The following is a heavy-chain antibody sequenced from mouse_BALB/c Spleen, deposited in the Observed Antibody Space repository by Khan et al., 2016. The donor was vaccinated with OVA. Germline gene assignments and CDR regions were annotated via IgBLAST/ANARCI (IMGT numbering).Heavy chain of an antibody. CDR2: IGGDSSNI. D-gene: IGHD1-1*01. Sequence: VQLKESGGGLVQPGGSRKLSCAASGFTFRTYGMHWVRQAPEKGLEWVAYIGGDSSNIYYADTVKGRFTISRDNPKNTLFLQMTSLMSEDTARYYCATSYFYGYYFDYWGQGTTLTVSS. J-gene: IGHJ2*01. CDR3: ATSYFYGYYFDY. CDR1: GFTFRTYG. V-gene: IGHV5-17*02.